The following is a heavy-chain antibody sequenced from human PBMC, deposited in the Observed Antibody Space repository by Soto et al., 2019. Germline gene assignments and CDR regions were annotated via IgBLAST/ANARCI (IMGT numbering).Heavy chain of an antibody. CDR1: GFSLSTSGVG. CDR3: AHRVRVGATYYFDY. J-gene: IGHJ4*02. D-gene: IGHD1-26*01. V-gene: IGHV2-5*02. Sequence: QITLKESGPPLVKPTQTLTLTCTFSGFSLSTSGVGVGWIRQPPGKALEWLALIYWDDDKRYSPSLKSRLTITKDTSKNQVVLTMTNMDPVDTATYYCAHRVRVGATYYFDYWGQGTLVTVSS. CDR2: IYWDDDK.